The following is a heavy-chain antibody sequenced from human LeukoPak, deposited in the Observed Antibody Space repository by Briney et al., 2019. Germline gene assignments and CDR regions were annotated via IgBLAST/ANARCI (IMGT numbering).Heavy chain of an antibody. D-gene: IGHD1-20*01. V-gene: IGHV3-33*01. CDR3: VTDDDNWNLFDY. Sequence: GGSLRLSCAASGFTFSSYGMHWVRQAPGKGLEWVAVIWYDGSNKYYADSVKGRFTISRDNSKNTLYLQMNSLRAEDTAVYYCVTDDDNWNLFDYWGQGTLVTVSS. CDR1: GFTFSSYG. J-gene: IGHJ4*02. CDR2: IWYDGSNK.